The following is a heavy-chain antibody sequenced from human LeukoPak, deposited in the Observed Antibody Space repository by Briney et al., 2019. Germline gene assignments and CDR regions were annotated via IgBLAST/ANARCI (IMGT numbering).Heavy chain of an antibody. CDR2: INTDGSST. CDR3: ARDYKGSSSRSLDY. J-gene: IGHJ4*02. Sequence: GGSLRLSCAASGFPFSNYWMHWVRQAPGKGLVWVSRINTDGSSTNYADSVKGRFTISRDNAKNTLYLQTNSLRAEDTAVYYCARDYKGSSSRSLDYWGQGTLVTVSS. V-gene: IGHV3-74*01. CDR1: GFPFSNYW. D-gene: IGHD6-6*01.